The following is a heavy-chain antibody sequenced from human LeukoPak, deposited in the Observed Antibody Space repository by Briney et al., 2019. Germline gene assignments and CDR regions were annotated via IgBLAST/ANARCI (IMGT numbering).Heavy chain of an antibody. Sequence: GGSRRLSCAASGFTFSNAWMSWVRQAPGKGLEWVGRIKSKTDGGTTDYAAPVKGRFTISRDDSKNTLYLQMNSLKTEDTAVYYCTSGSYSHFYYFDYWGQGTLVTVSS. J-gene: IGHJ4*02. CDR2: IKSKTDGGTT. CDR3: TSGSYSHFYYFDY. V-gene: IGHV3-15*01. CDR1: GFTFSNAW. D-gene: IGHD1-26*01.